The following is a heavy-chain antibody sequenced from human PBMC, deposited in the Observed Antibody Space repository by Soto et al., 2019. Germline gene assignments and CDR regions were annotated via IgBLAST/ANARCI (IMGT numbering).Heavy chain of an antibody. CDR1: GGSFSGYY. J-gene: IGHJ6*02. CDR3: ARGGPYSSGWEGVKLHYYYYYGMDV. D-gene: IGHD6-19*01. V-gene: IGHV4-34*01. CDR2: INHSGST. Sequence: SETLSLTCAVYGGSFSGYYWSWIRQPPGKGLEWIGEINHSGSTNYNPSLKSRVTISVDTSKNQFSLKLSSVTAADTAVYYCARGGPYSSGWEGVKLHYYYYYGMDVWGQGTTVTVSS.